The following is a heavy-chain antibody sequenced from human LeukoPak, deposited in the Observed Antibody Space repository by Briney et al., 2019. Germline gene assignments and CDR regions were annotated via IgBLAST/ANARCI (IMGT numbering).Heavy chain of an antibody. CDR3: ARKAYCGGDCYSFDY. D-gene: IGHD2-21*02. Sequence: PSETLSLTCAVYGGSFSGYYWSWIRQPPGKGLEWIGEINHSGSTNYNPSLKSRVTISVDTSKNQFSLKLSSVTAADTAVYYCARKAYCGGDCYSFDYWGQGTLVTVSS. V-gene: IGHV4-34*01. CDR2: INHSGST. J-gene: IGHJ4*02. CDR1: GGSFSGYY.